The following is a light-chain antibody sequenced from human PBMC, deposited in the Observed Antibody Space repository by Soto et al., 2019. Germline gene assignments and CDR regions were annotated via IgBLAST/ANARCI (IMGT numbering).Light chain of an antibody. CDR3: QQSFSAPLS. CDR1: QSIGSY. V-gene: IGKV1-39*01. Sequence: DIQMTQSPSSLSASVGDRITITCRASQSIGSYLNWYQRKPGRAPNLLIYAAYSLQSGVPSRFSDSGSGTDFTLTISGLRPEDFATYYCQQSFSAPLSFGQGTKLEIK. CDR2: AAY. J-gene: IGKJ2*01.